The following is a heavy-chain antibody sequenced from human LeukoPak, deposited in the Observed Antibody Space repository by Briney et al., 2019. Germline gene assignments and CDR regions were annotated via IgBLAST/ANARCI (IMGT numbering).Heavy chain of an antibody. CDR1: GYTFTGYY. V-gene: IGHV1-46*01. CDR2: INPTGDTT. J-gene: IGHJ4*02. Sequence: EASVKVSCKASGYTFTGYYMHWVRQAPGQGREWMGVINPTGDTTRYAQKFQGRVTMTTDTSTSTAYMELRSLRSDDTAVYYCASLYHSSGLPDDYWGQGTLVTVSS. CDR3: ASLYHSSGLPDDY. D-gene: IGHD6-19*01.